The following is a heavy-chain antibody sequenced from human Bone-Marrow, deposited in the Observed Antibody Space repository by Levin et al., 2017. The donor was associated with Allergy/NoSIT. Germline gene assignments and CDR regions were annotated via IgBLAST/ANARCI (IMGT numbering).Heavy chain of an antibody. J-gene: IGHJ4*02. CDR3: ARVTGYS. CDR1: GFTVSNNY. Sequence: GGSLRLSCAASGFTVSNNYMAWVRQPPGKGLEWVSFIYSGGNTYYADSVKGRFTISRDNSKNTLYLQMNSLRAEDTAVYYCARVTGYSWGQGTLVTVSS. D-gene: IGHD1-14*01. V-gene: IGHV3-53*01. CDR2: IYSGGNT.